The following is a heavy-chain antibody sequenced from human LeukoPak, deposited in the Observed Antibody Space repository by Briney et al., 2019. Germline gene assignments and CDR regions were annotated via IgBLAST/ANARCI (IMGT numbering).Heavy chain of an antibody. Sequence: PGGSLRLSCAASGFTFSSYAMSWVRQAPGKGLEWVSAISGSGGSTYYADSVKGRFTISRNNSKNTLYLQMNSLRAEDTAVYYCAKDNRYSSSSDYWGQGTLVTVSS. J-gene: IGHJ4*02. CDR2: ISGSGGST. CDR3: AKDNRYSSSSDY. D-gene: IGHD6-13*01. V-gene: IGHV3-23*01. CDR1: GFTFSSYA.